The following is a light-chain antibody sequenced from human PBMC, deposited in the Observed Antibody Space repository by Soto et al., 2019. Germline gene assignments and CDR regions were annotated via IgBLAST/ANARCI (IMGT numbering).Light chain of an antibody. V-gene: IGLV1-51*02. CDR2: END. CDR3: GTWDSSLSIFV. Sequence: QSVLTQPPSVSAAPGQMVTMSCSGGSSNIGAHYVSWHQQVPGTAPKLLIYENDERPSGIPDRFSGSKSGTSATLGITGLQTGDEADYYCGTWDSSLSIFVFGTGTKLTVL. J-gene: IGLJ1*01. CDR1: SSNIGAHY.